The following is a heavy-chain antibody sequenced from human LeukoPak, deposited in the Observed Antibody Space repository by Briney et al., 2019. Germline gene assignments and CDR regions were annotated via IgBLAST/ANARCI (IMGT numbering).Heavy chain of an antibody. CDR2: IYYIWST. V-gene: IGHV4-59*01. CDR1: GGSISSYY. CDR3: ARDNRNYYGSGDWFDP. J-gene: IGHJ5*02. Sequence: PSKTLSLTCTVSGGSISSYYWSWIRQPPGKGLEGIGYIYYIWSTNYNPSLKSRVTISVDTSKNQFSLKLSSVTAADTAVYYCARDNRNYYGSGDWFDPWGQGTLVTVSS. D-gene: IGHD3-10*01.